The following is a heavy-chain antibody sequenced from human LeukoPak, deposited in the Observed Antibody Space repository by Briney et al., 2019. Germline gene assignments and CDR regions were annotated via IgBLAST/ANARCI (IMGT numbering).Heavy chain of an antibody. V-gene: IGHV1-46*01. D-gene: IGHD5/OR15-5a*01. CDR1: GYTFTNYR. Sequence: AASVKVSCKTSGYTFTNYRFHCRRHAAEQGIEWMGIINPSGASSSYAQKFQGRVTMTRDTSTATVYMELSSLRSEDTAVYYCASSGDLVSTGLFDYWGQGTLVTVSS. J-gene: IGHJ4*02. CDR3: ASSGDLVSTGLFDY. CDR2: INPSGASS.